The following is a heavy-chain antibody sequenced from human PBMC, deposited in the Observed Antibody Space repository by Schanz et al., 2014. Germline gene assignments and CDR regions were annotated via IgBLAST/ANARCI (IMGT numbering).Heavy chain of an antibody. V-gene: IGHV4-4*02. D-gene: IGHD3-10*01. CDR1: GGSIISSTW. J-gene: IGHJ6*02. Sequence: QVLLQESGPGVVKPSGTLSLTCAVSGGSIISSTWWGWVRQPPGKGLEWIGEIYHNGDTSFNPSLKSRATMPVDKSKKEFSRTLTSLTAADTALYYCARSFRAISPYYGLDVWGQGTTVIVSS. CDR2: IYHNGDT. CDR3: ARSFRAISPYYGLDV.